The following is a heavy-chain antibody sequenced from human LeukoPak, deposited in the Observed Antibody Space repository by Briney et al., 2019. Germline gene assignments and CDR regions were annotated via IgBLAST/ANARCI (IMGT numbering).Heavy chain of an antibody. CDR3: ASSYGGNSGY. CDR2: INHSGST. D-gene: IGHD4-23*01. V-gene: IGHV4-34*01. CDR1: GGSFSGYY. J-gene: IGHJ4*02. Sequence: SETLSLTCAVYGGSFSGYYWSWIRQPPGKGLEWIGEINHSGSTNYNPSLTSRVTISVDTSKNQFSLKLSSVTAADTAVYYCASSYGGNSGYWGQGTLVTVSS.